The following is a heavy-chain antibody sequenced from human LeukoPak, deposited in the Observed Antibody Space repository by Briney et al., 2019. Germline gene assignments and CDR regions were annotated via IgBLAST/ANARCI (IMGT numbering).Heavy chain of an antibody. CDR2: IYYNGNT. CDR1: GGSIGTTYY. CDR3: PRGRRDGYNLRNFDY. V-gene: IGHV4-39*07. Sequence: SETLSLTCSVSGGSIGTTYYWGVIRQPPGKGLEWIAAIYYNGNTYYKPSLKSRVTMSVDTSKNQFSLKLSSVTAADTAVYYCPRGRRDGYNLRNFDYWGQGTLVTVSS. J-gene: IGHJ4*02. D-gene: IGHD5-24*01.